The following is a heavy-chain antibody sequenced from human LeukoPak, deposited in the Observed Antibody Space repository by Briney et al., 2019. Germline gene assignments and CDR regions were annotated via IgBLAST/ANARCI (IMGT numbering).Heavy chain of an antibody. Sequence: SETLSLTCTVSGDSISSGDYYWSWIRQPPGRGLEWIGYLYYTGSTYYNPSLKSRVTISVDRSKNQFSLKLSSVTAADTAVYYCATTRVDSSSWPFDYWGQGTLVTVSS. V-gene: IGHV4-61*08. CDR1: GDSISSGDYY. CDR3: ATTRVDSSSWPFDY. D-gene: IGHD6-13*01. CDR2: LYYTGST. J-gene: IGHJ4*02.